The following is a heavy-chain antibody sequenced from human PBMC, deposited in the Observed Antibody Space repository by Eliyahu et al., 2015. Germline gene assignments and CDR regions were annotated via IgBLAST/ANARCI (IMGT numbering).Heavy chain of an antibody. Sequence: QVQLVQSGAEVKKPGASVKVSCKASGYTFPGYYIXXVRQAPGQGLAWMGWINPNSGGTNYAQKFQGRVSMTRDTSISAAYMELSRLRADDTAVYYCVTLRHGSGSFYERGVMDVWGQGTTVTVSS. D-gene: IGHD3-10*01. V-gene: IGHV1-2*02. CDR2: INPNSGGT. J-gene: IGHJ6*02. CDR3: VTLRHGSGSFYERGVMDV. CDR1: GYTFPGYY.